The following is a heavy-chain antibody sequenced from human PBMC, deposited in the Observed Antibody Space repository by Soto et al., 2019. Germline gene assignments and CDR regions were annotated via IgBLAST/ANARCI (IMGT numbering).Heavy chain of an antibody. J-gene: IGHJ4*02. D-gene: IGHD3-16*02. CDR1: GGTFSSYV. CDR3: ARSVYDYVWGSYRYTGPFDY. Sequence: QVQLVQSGAEVKKPGSSVKVSCKASGGTFSSYVISWVRQAPGQGLEWMGGIIPIFGTANYAQKFQGRVTITADESTSTAYMELSSLRSEDTAVYYCARSVYDYVWGSYRYTGPFDYWGQGTLVTVSS. V-gene: IGHV1-69*01. CDR2: IIPIFGTA.